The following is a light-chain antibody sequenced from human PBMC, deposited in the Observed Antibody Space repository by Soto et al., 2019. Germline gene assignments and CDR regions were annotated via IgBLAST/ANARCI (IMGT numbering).Light chain of an antibody. CDR3: SSYAGSDNWV. V-gene: IGLV2-8*01. CDR1: SSDVGGYNY. Sequence: QSALTQPPSASGSLGQSVTISCTGTSSDVGGYNYVSWYQQHPGKAPKLMISGGSARPSGVPDRVSGSKSGNRASLTVYGLQAEDEADYYCSSYAGSDNWVFGGGTKLTVL. J-gene: IGLJ2*01. CDR2: GGS.